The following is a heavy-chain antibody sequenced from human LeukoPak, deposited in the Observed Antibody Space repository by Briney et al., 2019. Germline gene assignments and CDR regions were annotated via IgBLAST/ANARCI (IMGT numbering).Heavy chain of an antibody. CDR2: IYTSGST. CDR3: ARPGSGWHYFDY. V-gene: IGHV4-4*09. CDR1: GGSISSYY. D-gene: IGHD6-19*01. Sequence: SETLSLTCTVSGGSISSYYWSWIRQPPGKGLEWIGYIYTSGSTNYNPFLKSRVTISVDTSKNQFSLKLSSVTAADTAVYYCARPGSGWHYFDYWGQGTLVTVSS. J-gene: IGHJ4*02.